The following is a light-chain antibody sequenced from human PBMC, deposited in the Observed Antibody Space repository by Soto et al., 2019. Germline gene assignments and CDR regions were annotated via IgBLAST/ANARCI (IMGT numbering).Light chain of an antibody. J-gene: IGLJ2*01. CDR2: EVR. V-gene: IGLV2-14*01. Sequence: QSVLTQPASVSGSPGQSITISCTGTSSDVGGYNYVSWYQQHPGKAPKLMIYEVRNRPSGVSNRFSGSKSGNTASLTISGLQAEDEAYYYCSSYTSSSTLVFGGGTKVTVL. CDR3: SSYTSSSTLV. CDR1: SSDVGGYNY.